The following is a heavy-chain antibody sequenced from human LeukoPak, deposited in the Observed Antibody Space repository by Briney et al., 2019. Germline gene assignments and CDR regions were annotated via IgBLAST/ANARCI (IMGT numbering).Heavy chain of an antibody. J-gene: IGHJ3*02. CDR1: GFTFNNYA. Sequence: GGSLRLSCEASGFTFNNYAMHWVRQAPGKGLEWVALIFFDGSRKYYADSVEGRVTISRDNSKSTLYLQMNSLRAEDTALYYCAKDQSNGWYNIWGQGTMVTVSS. CDR3: AKDQSNGWYNI. V-gene: IGHV3-30*04. D-gene: IGHD6-19*01. CDR2: IFFDGSRK.